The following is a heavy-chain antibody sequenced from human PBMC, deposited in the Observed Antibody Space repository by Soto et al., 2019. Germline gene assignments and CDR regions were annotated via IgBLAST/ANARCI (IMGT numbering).Heavy chain of an antibody. J-gene: IGHJ3*02. CDR2: IYYSGST. CDR1: GGSISSSSYY. V-gene: IGHV4-39*01. CDR3: ARRLYRAARPRHDAFDI. Sequence: SETLSLTCTVSGGSISSSSYYWGWIRQPPGKGLEWIGSIYYSGSTYYNPSLKSRVTISVDTSKNQFSLKLRSVTAADTAVYYCARRLYRAARPRHDAFDIWGQGTMVTVSS. D-gene: IGHD6-6*01.